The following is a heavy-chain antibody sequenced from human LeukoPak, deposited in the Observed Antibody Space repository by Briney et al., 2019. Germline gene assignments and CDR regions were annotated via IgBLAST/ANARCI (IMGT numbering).Heavy chain of an antibody. CDR2: IYYSATSYYSGTS. D-gene: IGHD1-1*01. J-gene: IGHJ4*02. CDR1: GGSISSSDYY. CDR3: ASESRQLGN. V-gene: IGHV4-39*07. Sequence: SETLSVTCTVSGGSISSSDYYWGWIRQPPGKGLEWIGTIYYSATSYYSGTSYFNPSLKSRVTISVGTPKNQFSLKVNYVTAADTAVYYCASESRQLGNWGQGTLVTVSS.